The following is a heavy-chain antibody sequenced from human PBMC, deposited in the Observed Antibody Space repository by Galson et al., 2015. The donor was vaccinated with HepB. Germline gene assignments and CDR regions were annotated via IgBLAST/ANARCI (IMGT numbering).Heavy chain of an antibody. CDR2: ISGST. V-gene: IGHV3-23*01. CDR1: GFTFSSYA. CDR3: VLGHEVPGDYFDY. J-gene: IGHJ4*02. Sequence: SLRLSCAASGFTFSSYAMNWVRQAPGKGLEWVSAISGSTYYADSVKGRFTISRDNSKNTLYLQMNSLRAEDTAVYYCVLGHEVPGDYFDYWGQGTLVTVSS. D-gene: IGHD3-10*01.